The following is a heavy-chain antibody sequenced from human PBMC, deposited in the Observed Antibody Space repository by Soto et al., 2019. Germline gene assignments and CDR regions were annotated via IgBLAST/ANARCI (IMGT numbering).Heavy chain of an antibody. J-gene: IGHJ4*02. V-gene: IGHV3-23*01. CDR1: GFIFSTYA. Sequence: EVQVLESGGGLVQPGGSLRLSCAASGFIFSTYAMNWVRQAPGKGLEWVSAVSGSGGSTYYADSVKGRFTISRDNSKNALYLQMNSLRAEDTALYHFAKGWSDYFDSWGQGTLVTVSS. D-gene: IGHD2-15*01. CDR2: VSGSGGST. CDR3: AKGWSDYFDS.